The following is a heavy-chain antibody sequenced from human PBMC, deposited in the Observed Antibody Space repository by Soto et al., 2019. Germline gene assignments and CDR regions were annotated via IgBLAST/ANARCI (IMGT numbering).Heavy chain of an antibody. Sequence: SETLSLTCAVYGGSFSGYYWSWIRQPPGKGLEWIGEINHSGSTNYNPSLKSRVTISVDTSKNQFSLKLSSVTAADTAVYYCASLRLLWFGEPLGWGQGTLVTVSS. CDR3: ASLRLLWFGEPLG. CDR1: GGSFSGYY. J-gene: IGHJ4*02. D-gene: IGHD3-10*01. V-gene: IGHV4-34*01. CDR2: INHSGST.